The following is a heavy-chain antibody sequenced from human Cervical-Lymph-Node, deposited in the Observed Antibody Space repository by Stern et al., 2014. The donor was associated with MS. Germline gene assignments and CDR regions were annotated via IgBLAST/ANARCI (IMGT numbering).Heavy chain of an antibody. Sequence: QLQLQESGPGLVKPSETLSLTCTVSGDSVSSSSCYWGWIRQPPGKGLEWIGNIYYSGITYYKTSLKRRVTISLDTFKQHFSLPLTFVTAADTAVYYCARWKGYGGNPGGFDYWGQGTPVTVSS. V-gene: IGHV4-39*02. J-gene: IGHJ4*02. CDR1: GDSVSSSSCY. CDR2: IYYSGIT. CDR3: ARWKGYGGNPGGFDY. D-gene: IGHD4-23*01.